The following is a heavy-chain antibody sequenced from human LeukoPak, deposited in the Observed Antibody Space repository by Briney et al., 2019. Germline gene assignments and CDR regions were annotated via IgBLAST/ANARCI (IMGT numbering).Heavy chain of an antibody. D-gene: IGHD3-22*01. CDR3: AKGDYYYDSSGSKTPYFQH. J-gene: IGHJ1*01. Sequence: PGGSLRLSCAASGFTFSSYAMSWVRQAPGKGLEWVSAISGSGGSTYYADSVKGRFTISRDNSKNTLYLQMNSLRAEDTAVYYCAKGDYYYDSSGSKTPYFQHWGQGTLVTVSS. CDR1: GFTFSSYA. CDR2: ISGSGGST. V-gene: IGHV3-23*01.